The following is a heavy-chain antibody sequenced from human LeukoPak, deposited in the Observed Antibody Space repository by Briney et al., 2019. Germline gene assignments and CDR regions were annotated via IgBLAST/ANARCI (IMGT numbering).Heavy chain of an antibody. V-gene: IGHV3-33*01. CDR1: GLTFSSYG. J-gene: IGHJ3*02. Sequence: GGSLRLSCAASGLTFSSYGMHWFRQAPGKGLEWVAVIWYDGSNKYYADSVKGRFTISRDNSKNTLYLQMNSLRAEDTAVYYCAREPARLVIIQDDAFDICGQGTTVTVSS. D-gene: IGHD3-9*01. CDR2: IWYDGSNK. CDR3: AREPARLVIIQDDAFDI.